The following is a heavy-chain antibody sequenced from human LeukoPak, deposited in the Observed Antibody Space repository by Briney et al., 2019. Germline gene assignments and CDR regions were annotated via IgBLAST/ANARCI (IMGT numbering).Heavy chain of an antibody. CDR1: GGSISSGSYY. CDR2: IYTSGST. CDR3: ARGMGAAAGPYYFDY. Sequence: PSETLSLTCTVSGGSISSGSYYWSWIRQPAGKGLEWIGRIYTSGSTNYNPSLKSRVTISVDMSKNQFSLKLSSVTAADTAVYYCARGMGAAAGPYYFDYWGXXTLVTVSS. J-gene: IGHJ4*01. D-gene: IGHD6-13*01. V-gene: IGHV4-61*02.